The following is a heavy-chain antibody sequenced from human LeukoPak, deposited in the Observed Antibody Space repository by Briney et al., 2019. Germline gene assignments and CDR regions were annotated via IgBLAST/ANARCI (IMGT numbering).Heavy chain of an antibody. CDR2: ISWDGGST. CDR1: GFTFDDYA. D-gene: IGHD3-3*01. J-gene: IGHJ4*02. V-gene: IGHV3-43D*04. Sequence: GGSLRLSCAASGFTFDDYAMHWVRQAPGKGLEWVSLISWDGGSTYYADSVKGRFTISRDNSKNSLYLQMNSLRAEDTALYYCAKDNLPYDFWSGYYFWGQGTLVTVSS. CDR3: AKDNLPYDFWSGYYF.